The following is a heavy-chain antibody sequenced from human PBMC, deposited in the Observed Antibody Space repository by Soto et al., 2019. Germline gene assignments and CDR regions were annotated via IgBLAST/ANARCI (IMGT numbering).Heavy chain of an antibody. V-gene: IGHV4-34*01. D-gene: IGHD3-3*01. Sequence: LSLTFAVYGXSFSGYYWSWIRQPPGKGLEWIGEINHSGSTNYNPSLKSRVTISVDTSKNQFSLKLSSVTAADTAVYYCARSRFLEWLLYRSGWFDPWGQGTLVTVSS. CDR1: GXSFSGYY. J-gene: IGHJ5*02. CDR2: INHSGST. CDR3: ARSRFLEWLLYRSGWFDP.